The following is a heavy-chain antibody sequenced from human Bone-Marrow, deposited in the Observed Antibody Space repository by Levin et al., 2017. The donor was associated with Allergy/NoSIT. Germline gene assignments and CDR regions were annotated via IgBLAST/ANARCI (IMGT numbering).Heavy chain of an antibody. CDR3: ARDEGVGLQISS. Sequence: SVKVSCKASGGTFKSYTISWVRQAPGQGLEWMAGIIPMFGTTHYAQKFHGRVTITADESTITAYMELTSLRVEDTAIYYCARDEGVGLQISSWGQGTLVTVSS. D-gene: IGHD5-24*01. CDR2: IIPMFGTT. J-gene: IGHJ4*02. V-gene: IGHV1-69*13. CDR1: GGTFKSYT.